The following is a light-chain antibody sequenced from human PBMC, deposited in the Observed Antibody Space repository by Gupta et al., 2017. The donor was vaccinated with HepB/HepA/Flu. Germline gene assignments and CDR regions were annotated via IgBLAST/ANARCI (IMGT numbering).Light chain of an antibody. CDR3: QHLDCAPDT. J-gene: IGKJ2*01. CDR1: QSISSSSDNRNC. Sequence: DIVLTQSPDSLAVSLGERATINCKSSQSISSSSDNRNCLLWYQQKPRQPPKLLIAWASSRHSGVPDRFSGSGSGTDFTLTITSVQPEDVAVYYCQHLDCAPDTFGQGTMVEIK. CDR2: WAS. V-gene: IGKV4-1*01.